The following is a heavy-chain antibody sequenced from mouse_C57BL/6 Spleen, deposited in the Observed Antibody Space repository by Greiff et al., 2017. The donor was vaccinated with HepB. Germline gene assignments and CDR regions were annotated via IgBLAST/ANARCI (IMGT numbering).Heavy chain of an antibody. V-gene: IGHV1-18*01. CDR3: AILYYDYDWFAY. J-gene: IGHJ3*01. CDR1: GYTFTDYN. Sequence: VQLQQSGPELVKPGASVQIPCKASGYTFTDYNMDWVKQSHGKSLEWIGDINPNNGGTIYNQKFKGNATLTVDKSSSTAYMELRILTSEDTAVYYGAILYYDYDWFAYWGQGTLVTVSA. D-gene: IGHD2-4*01. CDR2: INPNNGGT.